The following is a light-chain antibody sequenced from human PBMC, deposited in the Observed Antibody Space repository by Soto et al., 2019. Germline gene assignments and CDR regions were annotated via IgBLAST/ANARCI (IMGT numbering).Light chain of an antibody. J-gene: IGLJ2*01. CDR3: QVWDSSSDRVV. CDR2: YDI. V-gene: IGLV3-21*04. Sequence: SSELTQPPSVSVAPGKTARITCGGNNIGSKSVHWYQQKPGQAPVLVIYYDIDRPSGIPERFSGSNSGNTATLTISRVEAGDEADYYCQVWDSSSDRVVFGGGTKLTVL. CDR1: NIGSKS.